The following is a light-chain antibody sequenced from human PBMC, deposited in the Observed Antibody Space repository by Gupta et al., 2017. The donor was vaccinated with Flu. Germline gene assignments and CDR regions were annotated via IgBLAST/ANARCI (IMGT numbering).Light chain of an antibody. CDR3: ATWDEGLSGVV. Sequence: VFWYQNFPGTAPKLLIYRDNRRASGVPDRFSASKSGTSASLAISGLRSEDEADYYCATWDEGLSGVVVGGGTRLTVL. V-gene: IGLV1-47*01. CDR2: RDN. J-gene: IGLJ2*01.